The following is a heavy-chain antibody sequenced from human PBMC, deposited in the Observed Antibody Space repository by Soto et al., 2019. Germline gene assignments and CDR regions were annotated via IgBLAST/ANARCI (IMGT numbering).Heavy chain of an antibody. Sequence: GGSLRLSCAASGFSFSNYAMSWVRQAPDKGLEWVSGISAGGGRTHYADSVRGRFTISRGNSKNTLYLQMNSLRAEDTAVYYCATGSSDVIIVPGGDPWGQGSLVTGSS. V-gene: IGHV3-23*01. D-gene: IGHD2-2*01. J-gene: IGHJ5*02. CDR1: GFSFSNYA. CDR3: ATGSSDVIIVPGGDP. CDR2: ISAGGGRT.